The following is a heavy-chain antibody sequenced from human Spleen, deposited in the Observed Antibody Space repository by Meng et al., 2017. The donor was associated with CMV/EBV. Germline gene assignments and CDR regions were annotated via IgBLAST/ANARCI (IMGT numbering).Heavy chain of an antibody. Sequence: GESLKISCAASGFTFSDYAMSWVRQAPGKGLEWVSGVSGSGASTYYASSVRGRFTISRDNSKNTLHLQMNSLRAEDTAVYHCAKGFSKYSTQNYFDPWGQGTLVTVSS. D-gene: IGHD1-7*01. CDR1: GFTFSDYA. J-gene: IGHJ5*02. CDR2: VSGSGAST. CDR3: AKGFSKYSTQNYFDP. V-gene: IGHV3-23*01.